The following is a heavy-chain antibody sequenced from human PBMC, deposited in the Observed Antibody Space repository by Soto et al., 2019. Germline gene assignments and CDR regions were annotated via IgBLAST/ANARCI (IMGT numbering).Heavy chain of an antibody. J-gene: IGHJ5*02. V-gene: IGHV4-31*03. CDR2: IYYSGST. Sequence: QVQLQESGPGLVKPSQTLSLTCTVSGGSISSGGDYWSWIRQHPGKGLEWIGYIYYSGSTYYNPSLKSRVTITVDTSNNQFSLKLSSVTAADTAVYYCARGYCSGGSCYSLYWFDPWGQGTLVTVSS. CDR3: ARGYCSGGSCYSLYWFDP. D-gene: IGHD2-15*01. CDR1: GGSISSGGDY.